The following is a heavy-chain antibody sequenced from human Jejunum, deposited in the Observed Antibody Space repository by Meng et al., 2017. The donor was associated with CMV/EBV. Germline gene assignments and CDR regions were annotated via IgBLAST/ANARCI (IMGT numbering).Heavy chain of an antibody. J-gene: IGHJ4*02. V-gene: IGHV3-30*03. D-gene: IGHD2/OR15-2a*01. CDR3: ARQQGYFDSTMAYFDS. Sequence: GFAFSTYAMDWVRRAPGKGLECVAIISIYGRNEYYADSVKGRFTISRDDSKNTVYLEMNNLKPDDTAIYYCARQQGYFDSTMAYFDSWGQGTLVTVSS. CDR2: ISIYGRNE. CDR1: GFAFSTYA.